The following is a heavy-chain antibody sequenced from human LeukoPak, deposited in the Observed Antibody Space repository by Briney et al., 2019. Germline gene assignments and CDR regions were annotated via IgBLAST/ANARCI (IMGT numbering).Heavy chain of an antibody. CDR3: AKDRYSDSSGYFAGDY. CDR1: GFTFSSYA. V-gene: IGHV3-23*01. D-gene: IGHD3-22*01. CDR2: ISGSGGST. Sequence: GGPLRLSCAASGFTFSSYAMSWVRQAPGRGLEWVSAISGSGGSTYYADSVKGRFTISRDNSKNTLYLQMNSLRAEDTAIYYCAKDRYSDSSGYFAGDYWGQGTLVTVSS. J-gene: IGHJ4*02.